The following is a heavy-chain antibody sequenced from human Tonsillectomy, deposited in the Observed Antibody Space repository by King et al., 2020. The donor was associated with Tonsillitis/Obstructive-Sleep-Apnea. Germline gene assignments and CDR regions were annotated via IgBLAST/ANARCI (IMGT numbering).Heavy chain of an antibody. CDR1: GGSISSYY. D-gene: IGHD2-8*01. J-gene: IGHJ3*02. Sequence: VQLQESGPGLVKPSETLSLTCTVSGGSISSYYWSWIRQPPGKGLEWIGYISYSGSTNYNPSLKSRVTISVDTSKNQISLKLSSVTAADTAVYYCARDMLLEAGGDAFDIWGQGTMVTASS. CDR2: ISYSGST. V-gene: IGHV4-59*01. CDR3: ARDMLLEAGGDAFDI.